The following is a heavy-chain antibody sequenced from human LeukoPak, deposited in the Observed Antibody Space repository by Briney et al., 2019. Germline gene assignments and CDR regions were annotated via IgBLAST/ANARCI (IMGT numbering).Heavy chain of an antibody. CDR3: AKVRLGYCSGGSCSRGGTPMDV. J-gene: IGHJ6*03. V-gene: IGHV1-18*01. CDR1: GYTFTNYG. D-gene: IGHD2-15*01. CDR2: ISAYNGNT. Sequence: ASVKVSCKASGYTFTNYGISWVRQAPGQGLEWMGWISAYNGNTNYAQNLQGRVTMTTDTSTSTAYMELRSLRSDDTAVYYCAKVRLGYCSGGSCSRGGTPMDVWGKGTTVTISS.